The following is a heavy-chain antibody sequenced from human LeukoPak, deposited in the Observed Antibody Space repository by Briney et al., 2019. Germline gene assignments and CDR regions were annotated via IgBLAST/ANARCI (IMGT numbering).Heavy chain of an antibody. CDR3: ARVLVPAAIGYYYYMDV. Sequence: ASVKVSCKASGYTFTGYYMHWVRQAPGQGLEWMGRINPNSGGTNYAQKFQGRVTMTRDTSISTAYMELSRLRSDDTAVYYCARVLVPAAIGYYYYMDVWGKGTTVTVPS. CDR1: GYTFTGYY. V-gene: IGHV1-2*06. J-gene: IGHJ6*03. D-gene: IGHD2-2*01. CDR2: INPNSGGT.